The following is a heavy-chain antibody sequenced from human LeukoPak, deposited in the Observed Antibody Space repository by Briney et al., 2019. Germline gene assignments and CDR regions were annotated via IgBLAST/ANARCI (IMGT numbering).Heavy chain of an antibody. D-gene: IGHD4-17*01. CDR2: INHSGST. J-gene: IGHJ4*02. V-gene: IGHV4-34*01. Sequence: LETLSLTCAVYGGSFSGYYWSWIRQPPGKGLEWIGEINHSGSTNYNPSLKSRVTISVDTSKNQFSLKLSSVTAADTAVYYCARVLGHRNDYGDSWVDYWGQGTLVTVSS. CDR1: GGSFSGYY. CDR3: ARVLGHRNDYGDSWVDY.